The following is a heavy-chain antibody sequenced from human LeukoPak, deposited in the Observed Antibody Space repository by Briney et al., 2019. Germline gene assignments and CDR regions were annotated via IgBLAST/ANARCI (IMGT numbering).Heavy chain of an antibody. D-gene: IGHD3-3*01. V-gene: IGHV4-59*12. CDR3: ARENTIPANWFDP. CDR2: IYYSGST. CDR1: GGSISSYY. Sequence: SETLSLTCTVSGGSISSYYWSWIRQPPGKGLEWIGYIYYSGSTNYIPSLKSRVTISVDTSKNQFSLKLSSVTAADTAVYYCARENTIPANWFDPWGQGTLVTVSS. J-gene: IGHJ5*02.